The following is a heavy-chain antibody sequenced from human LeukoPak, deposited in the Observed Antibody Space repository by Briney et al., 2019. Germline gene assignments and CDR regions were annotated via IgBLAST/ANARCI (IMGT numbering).Heavy chain of an antibody. Sequence: GGSLRLSCAASGFTFSTYSMNWVRQAPGKGLDWVSYISSSSSTIYYADSVKGRFTISRDNAKNSLYLQMNTLRAEDTAVYYCARDLAGPPQEAFDIWGQGTMVTVSS. V-gene: IGHV3-48*01. CDR3: ARDLAGPPQEAFDI. J-gene: IGHJ3*02. CDR1: GFTFSTYS. CDR2: ISSSSSTI.